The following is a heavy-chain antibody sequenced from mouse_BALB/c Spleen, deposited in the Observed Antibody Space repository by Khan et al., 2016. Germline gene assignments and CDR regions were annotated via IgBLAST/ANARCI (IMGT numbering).Heavy chain of an antibody. CDR1: GYSIPSHYS. D-gene: IGHD3-1*01. J-gene: IGHJ2*01. Sequence: VQLKESGPDLVKPSQSLSLTCTVTGYSIPSHYSWHWIRHFPGNKLEWMGYIHYSGSTNYNPSLKSRISITRDTSKNQFFLQLNSVTIEDTATYYCATSTSGYWYYFDYWGQGTTLTVSS. V-gene: IGHV3-1*02. CDR2: IHYSGST. CDR3: ATSTSGYWYYFDY.